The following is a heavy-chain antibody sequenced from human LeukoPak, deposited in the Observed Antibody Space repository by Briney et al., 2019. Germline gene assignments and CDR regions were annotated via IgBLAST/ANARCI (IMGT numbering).Heavy chain of an antibody. D-gene: IGHD4-17*01. CDR1: GGSFSGYY. V-gene: IGHV3-49*03. CDR2: IRSKAYGGTT. CDR3: ARDGMVTTWFDY. Sequence: LSLTCAVYGGSFSGYYWSWIRQPPGKGLEWVGFIRSKAYGGTTEYAASVKGRFTISRDDSKSIAYLQMISLKTEDTAVYYCARDGMVTTWFDYWGQGTLVTVSS. J-gene: IGHJ4*02.